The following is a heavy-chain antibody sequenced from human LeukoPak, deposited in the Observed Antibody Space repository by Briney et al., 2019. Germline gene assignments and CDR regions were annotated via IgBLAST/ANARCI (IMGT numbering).Heavy chain of an antibody. Sequence: GGSLRLSCAASGFTFSSYAMSWDRQAPGKGLEWVSSVSGGGGPSISYYADSVKGRFTISRDNSKNTIYLQMSSLRADDTATYYCAHGGGSQFHAWGQGTLVTVSS. D-gene: IGHD5-24*01. J-gene: IGHJ5*02. V-gene: IGHV3-23*01. CDR3: AHGGGSQFHA. CDR2: VSGGGGPSIS. CDR1: GFTFSSYA.